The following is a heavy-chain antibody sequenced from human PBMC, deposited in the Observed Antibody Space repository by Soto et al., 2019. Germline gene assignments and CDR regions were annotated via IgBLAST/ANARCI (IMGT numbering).Heavy chain of an antibody. Sequence: EVQLVESGGGLVKPGGSLRLSCAASGFSFSSDSMGWVRQAPGKGLEWVSSISSSGSFMNYADSVKGRFTISRDNAKNSLYLQMSGLKGEDTAVYYCARDPPTGTTLDWADSWGQGTLVTVSS. V-gene: IGHV3-21*01. CDR3: ARDPPTGTTLDWADS. CDR1: GFSFSSDS. CDR2: ISSSGSFM. J-gene: IGHJ4*02. D-gene: IGHD1-7*01.